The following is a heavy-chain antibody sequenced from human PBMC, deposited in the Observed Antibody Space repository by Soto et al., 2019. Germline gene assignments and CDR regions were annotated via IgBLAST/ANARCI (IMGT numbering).Heavy chain of an antibody. V-gene: IGHV1-69*06. D-gene: IGHD2-15*01. CDR2: IIPIFGTA. CDR1: GGTSSSYA. CDR3: ARGVQKLYWFDP. J-gene: IGHJ5*02. Sequence: ASVTVSCKASGGTSSSYAISWVRQAPGQGLEWMGGIIPIFGTANYAQKFQGRVTITADKSTSTAYMELSSLRSEDTAVYYCARGVQKLYWFDPWGQGTLVTVSS.